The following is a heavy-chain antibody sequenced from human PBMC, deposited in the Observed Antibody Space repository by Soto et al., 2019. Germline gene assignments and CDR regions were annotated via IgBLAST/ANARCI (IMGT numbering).Heavy chain of an antibody. V-gene: IGHV4-59*01. CDR2: IYYSGST. D-gene: IGHD6-13*01. CDR3: ARDGAQQLDY. J-gene: IGHJ4*02. Sequence: QVQLQESGPGLVKTSETLSLTCTVSGGSISSYYWSWIRQPPGKGLEWIGYIYYSGSTNYNPSLKSLVTISVDTSKNQFSLKLSSVTAADTAVYYCARDGAQQLDYWGQGTLVTVSS. CDR1: GGSISSYY.